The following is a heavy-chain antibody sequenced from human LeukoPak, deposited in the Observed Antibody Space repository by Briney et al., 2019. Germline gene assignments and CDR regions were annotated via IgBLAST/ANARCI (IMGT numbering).Heavy chain of an antibody. D-gene: IGHD2-2*02. Sequence: GGSLRLSCAASGFTFSSYSMNWVRQAPGKGPEWISYISSDSSTIYYADSVKGRFTISRDNAKNSLYLQMNSLRDEDTAVYYCAKSFYISPPAGMDVWGQGTTVTVSS. V-gene: IGHV3-48*02. CDR3: AKSFYISPPAGMDV. J-gene: IGHJ6*02. CDR2: ISSDSSTI. CDR1: GFTFSSYS.